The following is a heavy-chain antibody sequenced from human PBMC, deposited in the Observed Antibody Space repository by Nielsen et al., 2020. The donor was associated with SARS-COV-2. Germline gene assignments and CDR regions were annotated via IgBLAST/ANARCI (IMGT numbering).Heavy chain of an antibody. V-gene: IGHV1-18*04. CDR2: ISGHNGDT. Sequence: ASVKVSCKASGYTFTNYGISWVRQAPGQGLEWLGWISGHNGDTYYAQKVQDRLTLTADSSTSTAFLELTSLTSDDTAVYYCARYSTDWFSGLYWFDPWGQGTLVTVST. J-gene: IGHJ5*02. CDR1: GYTFTNYG. D-gene: IGHD3-9*01. CDR3: ARYSTDWFSGLYWFDP.